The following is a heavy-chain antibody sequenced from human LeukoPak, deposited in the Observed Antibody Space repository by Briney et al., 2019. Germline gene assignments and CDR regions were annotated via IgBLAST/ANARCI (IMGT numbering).Heavy chain of an antibody. J-gene: IGHJ6*02. V-gene: IGHV3-66*01. CDR1: GFTVSSNY. CDR2: IYSGGST. CDR3: ARDRCSSTSCYEHYYYYGMDV. Sequence: GGSLRLSCAASGFTVSSNYMSWVRQAPGKGLEWVSVIYSGGSTYYADSVKGRFTISRDNSKNTLYLQMNSLRAEDTAVYYCARDRCSSTSCYEHYYYYGMDVWGQGTTVTVSS. D-gene: IGHD2-2*01.